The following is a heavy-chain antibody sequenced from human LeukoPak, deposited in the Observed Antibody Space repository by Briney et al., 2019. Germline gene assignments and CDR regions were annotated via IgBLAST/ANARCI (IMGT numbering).Heavy chain of an antibody. CDR2: IYPGDSDT. D-gene: IGHD6-19*01. V-gene: IGHV5-51*01. J-gene: IGHJ4*02. Sequence: GESLKTSCKGSGYSFTSHWIAWVRQMPGKGLEWMGIIYPGDSDTRYSRSFEGQVTISADMSVSTTYLQWSSLKASDTAMYYCARRDNSGWYYFDYWGQGTLVTVSS. CDR3: ARRDNSGWYYFDY. CDR1: GYSFTSHW.